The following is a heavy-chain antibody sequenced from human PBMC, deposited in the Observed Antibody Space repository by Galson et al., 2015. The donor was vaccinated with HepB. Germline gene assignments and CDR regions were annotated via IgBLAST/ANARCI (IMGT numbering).Heavy chain of an antibody. CDR2: ISWNSGSI. Sequence: SPRLSCAASGFTFDDYAMHWVRQAPGQGLEWVSGISWNSGSIGYADSAKGRFTISRDNAKNSLYLQMNSLRAEDTALYYCAKAIAAAGIGVCDYHYGMDVWGQGTMVTVSS. CDR3: AKAIAAAGIGVCDYHYGMDV. CDR1: GFTFDDYA. J-gene: IGHJ6*02. V-gene: IGHV3-9*01. D-gene: IGHD6-13*01.